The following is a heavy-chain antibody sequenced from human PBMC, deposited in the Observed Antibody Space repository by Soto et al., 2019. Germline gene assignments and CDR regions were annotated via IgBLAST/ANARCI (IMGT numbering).Heavy chain of an antibody. CDR3: ARGHCSGGSCYSDYFDY. CDR1: GYTFTSYY. CDR2: INPSGGGT. Sequence: ASVKVSCKASGYTFTSYYMHWVRQATGQGLEWMGIINPSGGGTSYAQKFQGRVTMTRDTSTSTVYMELSSLRSEDTAVYYCARGHCSGGSCYSDYFDYWGQGTLVTVSS. V-gene: IGHV1-46*03. J-gene: IGHJ4*02. D-gene: IGHD2-15*01.